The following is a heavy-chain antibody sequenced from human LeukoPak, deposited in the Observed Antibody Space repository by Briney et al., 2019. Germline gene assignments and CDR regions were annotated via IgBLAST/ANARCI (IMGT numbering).Heavy chain of an antibody. D-gene: IGHD2-15*01. CDR1: GYTFTNYE. V-gene: IGHV1-8*03. CDR3: ARLGLESPVAAAI. J-gene: IGHJ4*02. CDR2: MNPNTGNI. Sequence: ASVEVSCKASGYTFTNYEINWVRQATGQGLEWMGWMNPNTGNIGSAQKFQGRVTITRNTSISTAYMELSSLRSEDTAVYYCARLGLESPVAAAIWGQGTLVTVSS.